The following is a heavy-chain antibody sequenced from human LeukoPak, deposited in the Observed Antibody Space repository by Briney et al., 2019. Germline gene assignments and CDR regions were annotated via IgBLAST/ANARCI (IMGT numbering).Heavy chain of an antibody. CDR3: AKDKGPTVTNPLRY. Sequence: GRSLRLSCAASGFTFDDYAMHWVRQAPGKGLEWVSGISWNSGSIGYADSVKGRFTISRDNAKNSLYLQMNSLRAEDTALYYCAKDKGPTVTNPLRYWGQGTLVTVSS. V-gene: IGHV3-9*01. D-gene: IGHD4-17*01. CDR2: ISWNSGSI. CDR1: GFTFDDYA. J-gene: IGHJ4*02.